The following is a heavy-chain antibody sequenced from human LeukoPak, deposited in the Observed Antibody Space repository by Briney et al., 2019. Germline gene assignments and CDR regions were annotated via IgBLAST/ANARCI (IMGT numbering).Heavy chain of an antibody. CDR3: ASLLSGSPFDY. J-gene: IGHJ4*02. CDR1: GFTFSSYS. CDR2: ISSSSSYI. D-gene: IGHD3-10*01. Sequence: GGSLRLSCAASGFTFSSYSMNWVRQAPGKGLEWVSPISSSSSYIYYADSMKGRFTISRDISKNTLYLQMNSLRAEDTAVYYCASLLSGSPFDYWGQGTLVTVSS. V-gene: IGHV3-21*04.